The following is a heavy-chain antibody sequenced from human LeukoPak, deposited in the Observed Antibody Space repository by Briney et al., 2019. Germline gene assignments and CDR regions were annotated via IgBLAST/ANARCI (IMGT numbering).Heavy chain of an antibody. V-gene: IGHV3-20*04. D-gene: IGHD6-19*01. Sequence: GGSLRLSCAASGFIVSSNYMSWVRQAPGKGLEWVSGINWNGGSTGYADSVKGRFTISRGNAKNSLYLQMNSLRAEDTALYYCARDPYSSGWYGAPVYWGQGTLVTVSS. J-gene: IGHJ4*02. CDR1: GFIVSSNY. CDR3: ARDPYSSGWYGAPVY. CDR2: INWNGGST.